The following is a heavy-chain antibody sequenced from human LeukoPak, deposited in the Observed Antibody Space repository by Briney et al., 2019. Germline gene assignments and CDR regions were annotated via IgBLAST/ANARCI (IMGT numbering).Heavy chain of an antibody. CDR3: ARGAKWELLRLYYYYYMDV. J-gene: IGHJ6*03. D-gene: IGHD1-26*01. V-gene: IGHV3-30*01. Sequence: QSGGSLRLSWAASGFTFSSYAMHWVRQAPGKGLEWVAVISYDGSNKYYADSVKGRFTISRDNSKNTLYLQMNSLRAEDTAVYYCARGAKWELLRLYYYYYMDVWGKGTTVTVSS. CDR1: GFTFSSYA. CDR2: ISYDGSNK.